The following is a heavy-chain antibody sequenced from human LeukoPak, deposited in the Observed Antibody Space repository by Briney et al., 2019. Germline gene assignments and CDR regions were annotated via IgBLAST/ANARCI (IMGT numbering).Heavy chain of an antibody. V-gene: IGHV3-74*01. D-gene: IGHD2-2*01. CDR1: GFSFTNYW. CDR2: INSDGSWT. J-gene: IGHJ3*02. CDR3: ARGVVVAPRSAFDI. Sequence: GGSLRLSCAASGFSFTNYWMHWVRQAPGKGLVWVSHINSDGSWTSYADSVKGRFTISKDNAKNTMYLQMNNLRAEDTAVYYCARGVVVAPRSAFDIWGQGTMVTVSS.